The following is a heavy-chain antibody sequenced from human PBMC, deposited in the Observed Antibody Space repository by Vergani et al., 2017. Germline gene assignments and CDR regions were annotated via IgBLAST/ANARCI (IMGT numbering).Heavy chain of an antibody. CDR1: GFTFSSYS. CDR3: ARDTPRCSSTSCYPDY. Sequence: EVQLVESGGGLVKPGGSLRLSCAASGFTFSSYSMNWVRQAPGKGLEWVSSISSSSSYIYSADSVKGRFTISIDNAKNSLYLQMNSLRAEDTAVYYCARDTPRCSSTSCYPDYWGQGTLVTVSS. D-gene: IGHD2-2*01. V-gene: IGHV3-21*01. J-gene: IGHJ4*02. CDR2: ISSSSSYI.